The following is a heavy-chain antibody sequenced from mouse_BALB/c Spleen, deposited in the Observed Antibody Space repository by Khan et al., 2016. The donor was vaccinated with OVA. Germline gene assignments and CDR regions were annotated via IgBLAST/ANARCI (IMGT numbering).Heavy chain of an antibody. Sequence: VELVESGPGLVKPSQSLSLTCTVTGCSITSNYAWNWIRQFPGNKLEWMGYISYSGSTTYNPSLKSRISFTRETSKNQFFLQLNSVTTEDTATXYCARGNYYGYAMDYWGQGTSVTVSS. CDR2: ISYSGST. CDR1: GCSITSNYA. V-gene: IGHV3-2*02. J-gene: IGHJ4*01. D-gene: IGHD1-1*01. CDR3: ARGNYYGYAMDY.